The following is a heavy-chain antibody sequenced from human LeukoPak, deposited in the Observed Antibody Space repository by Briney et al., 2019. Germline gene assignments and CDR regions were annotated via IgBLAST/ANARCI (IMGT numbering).Heavy chain of an antibody. J-gene: IGHJ4*02. Sequence: PSQTLSLTCTVSGGSISSGGYYWSWIRQHPGKGLEWIGYIYYSGSTYYNPSLKSRVTISVDTSKNQFSLKLSSVTAADTAVYYCAREGSSGSYFGYWGQGTLVTVSS. D-gene: IGHD1-26*01. CDR1: GGSISSGGYY. V-gene: IGHV4-31*03. CDR2: IYYSGST. CDR3: AREGSSGSYFGY.